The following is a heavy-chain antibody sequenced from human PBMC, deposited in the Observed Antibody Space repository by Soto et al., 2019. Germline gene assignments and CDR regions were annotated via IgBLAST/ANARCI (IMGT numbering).Heavy chain of an antibody. CDR2: ISYDGSNK. J-gene: IGHJ6*02. CDR1: GFTFSSYG. CDR3: AKGGTMIVVGRDGMDV. D-gene: IGHD3-22*01. V-gene: IGHV3-30*18. Sequence: QVQLVESGGGVVQPGRSLRLSCAASGFTFSSYGMHWVRQAPGKGLEWVAVISYDGSNKYYADSVKGRFTISRDNSKNTLYLQMNSLRAEDTAVYYCAKGGTMIVVGRDGMDVWGQGTTVTVSS.